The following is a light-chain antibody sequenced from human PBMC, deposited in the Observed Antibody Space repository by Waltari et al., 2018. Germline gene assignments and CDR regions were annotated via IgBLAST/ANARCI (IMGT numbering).Light chain of an antibody. V-gene: IGLV2-14*01. J-gene: IGLJ3*02. CDR3: SSYTRRSYWV. CDR2: QVN. CDR1: SSDVGFYDF. Sequence: QSALTQPASVSGSPGQSITISCTGTSSDVGFYDFVSWFQQHPGKAPKVMIYQVNNRPSGVSNRFSGSKSANTASLTISGLQAEDEADYYCSSYTRRSYWVFGGGTQLTVL.